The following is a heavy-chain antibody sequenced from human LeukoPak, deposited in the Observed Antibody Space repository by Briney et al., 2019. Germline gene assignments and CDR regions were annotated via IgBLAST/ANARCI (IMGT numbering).Heavy chain of an antibody. CDR1: GFIVSNKY. J-gene: IGHJ5*02. D-gene: IGHD5-18*01. CDR2: IYNNGRT. CDR3: AGYSYGFWFDP. Sequence: GGSLRLSCAASGFIVSNKYMTWVRQAPGKGLEYVSLIYNNGRTYYADSVKGRYTISRDNSKNTLYLQMNSLRAEDTAVYYCAGYSYGFWFDPWGQGTLVTVSS. V-gene: IGHV3-53*01.